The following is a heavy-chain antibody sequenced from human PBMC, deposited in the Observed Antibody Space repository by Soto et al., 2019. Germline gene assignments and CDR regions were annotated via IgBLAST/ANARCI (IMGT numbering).Heavy chain of an antibody. CDR3: QRERESYRFVP. CDR2: ISSSSSYT. V-gene: IGHV3-11*06. D-gene: IGHD2-2*02. J-gene: IGHJ5*02. CDR1: GFTFSDYY. Sequence: GGSLRLSCAASGFTFSDYYMSWIRQAPGKGLEWVSYISSSSSYTNYADSVKGRFTISRDNAKNSLYLQMNSLRAEDTAVYYCQRERESYRFVPWGQGALVTVSS.